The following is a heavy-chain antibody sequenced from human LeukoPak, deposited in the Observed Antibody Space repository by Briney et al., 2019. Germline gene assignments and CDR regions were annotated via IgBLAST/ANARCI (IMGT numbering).Heavy chain of an antibody. J-gene: IGHJ6*03. Sequence: SGPALVKPTQTLTLTCTFSGFSLSTYGMCVSWIRQPPGKALEWIGHIYYSGSTNYNPSLKSRVTISVDASKNQFSLKLSSVTAADTAVYYCARSIYYYYYMDVWGKGTTVTISS. CDR2: IYYSGST. CDR1: GFSLSTYGMC. V-gene: IGHV4-61*08. CDR3: ARSIYYYYYMDV.